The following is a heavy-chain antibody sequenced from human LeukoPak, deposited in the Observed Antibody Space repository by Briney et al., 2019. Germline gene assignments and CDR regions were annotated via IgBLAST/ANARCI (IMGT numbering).Heavy chain of an antibody. Sequence: ASVKVSCKASGYSFTAYYMHWVRQAPGQGLEWMGWINPNSGGTNYQGRVTMTRDTSITTAYMEMSRLRSDDTALYYCARSPHILTGENFDYWGRGTLVTVSS. CDR2: INPNSGGT. J-gene: IGHJ4*02. CDR3: ARSPHILTGENFDY. CDR1: GYSFTAYY. D-gene: IGHD3-9*01. V-gene: IGHV1-2*02.